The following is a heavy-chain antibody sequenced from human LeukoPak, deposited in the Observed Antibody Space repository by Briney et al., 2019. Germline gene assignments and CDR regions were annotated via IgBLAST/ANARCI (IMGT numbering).Heavy chain of an antibody. Sequence: PSETLSLTCTVSGDSFPSTSYYWGWIRQPPGKGLEWIGSIFYNGRAHYDPSLQSRVTISLDTSKNQFSLKLSSMTAADTAVYYCARLPSNYDFWSGYPNWGQGTLVTVSS. CDR2: IFYNGRA. V-gene: IGHV4-39*07. CDR1: GDSFPSTSYY. J-gene: IGHJ4*02. CDR3: ARLPSNYDFWSGYPN. D-gene: IGHD3-3*01.